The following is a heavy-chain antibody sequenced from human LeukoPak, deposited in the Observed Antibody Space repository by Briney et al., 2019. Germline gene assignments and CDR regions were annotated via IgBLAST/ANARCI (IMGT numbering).Heavy chain of an antibody. Sequence: SETLSLTCSVSGGSISTSHWHWIRQPPGKGLEWVGYIFSSDITNYNPSLRSRVTISVDTSKDQFSLKLRSVTAADTAVYFCARSDGIVGEEAWFDPWGQGTLVTVSS. CDR1: GGSISTSH. CDR3: ARSDGIVGEEAWFDP. V-gene: IGHV4-4*09. CDR2: IFSSDIT. J-gene: IGHJ5*02. D-gene: IGHD1-26*01.